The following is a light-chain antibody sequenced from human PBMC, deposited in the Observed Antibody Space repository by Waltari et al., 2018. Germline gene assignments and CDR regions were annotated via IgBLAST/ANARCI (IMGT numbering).Light chain of an antibody. V-gene: IGKV3-20*01. CDR2: GAS. J-gene: IGKJ1*01. CDR1: QRVSRA. Sequence: EIVLTQSPGTLSLSLGETATVSCRTSQRVSRALAWYQQKHGQAPGLLVYGASSRATGMPDSFSGSGYGTDFSHTFSKLEPDDIAVYYCQHYLRLPGTFSQGTTVEI. CDR3: QHYLRLPGT.